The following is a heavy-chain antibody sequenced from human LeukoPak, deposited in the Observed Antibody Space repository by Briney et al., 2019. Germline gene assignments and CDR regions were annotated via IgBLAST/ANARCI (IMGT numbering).Heavy chain of an antibody. D-gene: IGHD2-21*01. CDR3: ARDCETNCGFDPPDY. J-gene: IGHJ4*02. CDR1: GFTFSSAW. Sequence: GGSLRLSCAASGFTFSSAWMSWVRQAPGKGLEWVANIKQDGSENYYVDSVKGRFTISRDNAKNSLYLQMDSLRAGDTAVYYCARDCETNCGFDPPDYWGQGTLVTVSS. V-gene: IGHV3-7*01. CDR2: IKQDGSEN.